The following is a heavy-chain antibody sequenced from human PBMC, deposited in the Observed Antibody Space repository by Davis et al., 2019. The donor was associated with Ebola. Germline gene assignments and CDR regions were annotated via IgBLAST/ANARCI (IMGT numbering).Heavy chain of an antibody. J-gene: IGHJ3*02. D-gene: IGHD1-7*01. Sequence: PGGSLRLSCAASGFTFSSYAMNWVRQAPGKGLEWVSSISSSSSYIYYADSVKGRFTISRDNAKNSLYLQMNSLRAEDTAVYYCARDRAGITGTTCAFDIWGQGTMVTVSS. CDR1: GFTFSSYA. CDR3: ARDRAGITGTTCAFDI. V-gene: IGHV3-21*01. CDR2: ISSSSSYI.